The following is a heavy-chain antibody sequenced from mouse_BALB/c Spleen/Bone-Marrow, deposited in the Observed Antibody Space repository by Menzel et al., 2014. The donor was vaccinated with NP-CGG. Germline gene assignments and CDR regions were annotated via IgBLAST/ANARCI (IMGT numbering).Heavy chain of an antibody. D-gene: IGHD1-1*01. CDR1: GYTFTSYW. Sequence: QVQLQQPGAELVRPGASVKLSCKASGYTFTSYWINWMKQRPGQGLEWIGNIYPSDSYTNYNQKFKDRATLTVDKSSSTAYMQLSSPTSEDSAVYYCTRSYGSSYEYYFDYWGQGTTLTVSS. CDR2: IYPSDSYT. CDR3: TRSYGSSYEYYFDY. J-gene: IGHJ2*01. V-gene: IGHV1-69*02.